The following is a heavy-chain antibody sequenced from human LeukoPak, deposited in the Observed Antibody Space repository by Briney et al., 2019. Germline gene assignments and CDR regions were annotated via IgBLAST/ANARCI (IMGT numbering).Heavy chain of an antibody. D-gene: IGHD6-19*01. CDR3: ARDRGSGWHTFDY. CDR2: ISSSSTYM. V-gene: IGHV3-21*01. CDR1: GFSFSSYE. Sequence: GGSLRLSCTASGFSFSSYEMNWVRQAPGKGLEWVSSISSSSTYMFYADSVRGRFTISRDNAKNSLYLQMNSLRAEDTAVYYCARDRGSGWHTFDYWGQGTLVTVSS. J-gene: IGHJ4*02.